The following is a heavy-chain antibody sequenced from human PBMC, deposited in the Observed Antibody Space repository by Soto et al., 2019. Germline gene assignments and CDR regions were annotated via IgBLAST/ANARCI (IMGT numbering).Heavy chain of an antibody. V-gene: IGHV4-30-2*01. CDR2: ISPSGSP. CDR1: GGSVNSGGYS. J-gene: IGHJ5*02. CDR3: TRGVLA. D-gene: IGHD2-8*01. Sequence: TLSLTCSVSGGSVNSGGYSWGWIRQPPGKGLEWIGFISPSGSPAYNPSLKSRVTISVDRSNNQISLEISSVTAADTAVYYCTRGVLAWGPGTLVTVSS.